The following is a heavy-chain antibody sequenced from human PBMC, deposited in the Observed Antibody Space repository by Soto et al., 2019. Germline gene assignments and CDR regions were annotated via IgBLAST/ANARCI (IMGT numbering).Heavy chain of an antibody. CDR3: ARGGSGH. J-gene: IGHJ4*02. CDR2: ISSRSSYT. CDR1: GFTFSSYS. D-gene: IGHD3-10*01. Sequence: EVQLVESGGGLVKPGGSLRLSCAASGFTFSSYSMNWVRQAPGKGLEWVSSISSRSSYTYYADSVRGRFTISRDDAKNSQYLQMDSLRADDTAAYYCARGGSGHWGQGTLVTVSS. V-gene: IGHV3-21*01.